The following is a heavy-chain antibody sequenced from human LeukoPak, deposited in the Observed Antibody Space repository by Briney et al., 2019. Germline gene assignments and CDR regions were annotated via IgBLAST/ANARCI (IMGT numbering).Heavy chain of an antibody. CDR2: INPSSGDT. D-gene: IGHD2/OR15-2a*01. Sequence: ASVKVSCKASGYTFTGDQIYWLRQAPGQGLEWVGWINPSSGDTLYEEKFQGRVTMTRDKSISSAYMELSSQRSDDTAVYYCARKSAGFLTAWGRGTLVTVSS. CDR3: ARKSAGFLTA. V-gene: IGHV1-2*02. CDR1: GYTFTGDQ. J-gene: IGHJ5*02.